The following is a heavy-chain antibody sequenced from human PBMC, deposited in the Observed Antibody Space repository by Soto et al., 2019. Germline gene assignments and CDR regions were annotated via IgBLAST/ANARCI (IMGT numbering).Heavy chain of an antibody. J-gene: IGHJ6*02. CDR2: INPSGGST. CDR1: GYTFTSYY. Sequence: ASVKVSCKASGYTFTSYYMHWVRQAPGQGLEWMGIINPSGGSTSYAQKFQGRVTMTRDTSTSTVYMEPSSLRSEDTAVYYCASNVAAGSVPYYYGMDVWGQGTTVTVSS. V-gene: IGHV1-46*01. D-gene: IGHD6-13*01. CDR3: ASNVAAGSVPYYYGMDV.